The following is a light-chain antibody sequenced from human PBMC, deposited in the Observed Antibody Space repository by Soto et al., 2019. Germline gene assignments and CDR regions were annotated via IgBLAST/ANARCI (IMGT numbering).Light chain of an antibody. J-gene: IGKJ5*01. CDR3: LQHNSYPLT. CDR1: QTISSW. V-gene: IGKV1-5*03. Sequence: DIQMTQSPSTMCGSVVDRVTMTCRARQTISSWLAWYQQKPGKAPKLLIYKASTLKSGVPSRFSGSGSGTEFTLTISSLQPEDFATYYCLQHNSYPLTFGQGTRLEIK. CDR2: KAS.